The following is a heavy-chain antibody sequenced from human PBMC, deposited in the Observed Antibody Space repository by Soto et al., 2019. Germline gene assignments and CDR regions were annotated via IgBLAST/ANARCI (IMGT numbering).Heavy chain of an antibody. CDR2: IYYSGST. D-gene: IGHD1-1*01. V-gene: IGHV4-59*02. Sequence: PSETLSLTCTVSGGSVSSYYWSWIRQPPGKGLEWIGYIYYSGSTNYNPPLKSRVTISVDTSKNQFSLKLSSVTAADTAVYYCARDQLEGNWFDPWGQGTLVTVSS. CDR1: GGSVSSYY. CDR3: ARDQLEGNWFDP. J-gene: IGHJ5*02.